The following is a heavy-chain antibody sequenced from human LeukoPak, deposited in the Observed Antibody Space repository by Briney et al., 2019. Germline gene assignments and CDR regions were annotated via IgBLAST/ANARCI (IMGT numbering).Heavy chain of an antibody. V-gene: IGHV1-24*01. D-gene: IGHD5/OR15-5a*01. CDR1: GYTLTELS. J-gene: IGHJ5*02. CDR3: ATALRSWFDP. Sequence: ASVKVSCKVSGYTLTELSMHRVRPAPGKGREWMGGFDPEDGETIYAQKFQGRVTMTEDTSTDTAYMELSSLRSEDTAVYYCATALRSWFDPWGQGTLVTVSS. CDR2: FDPEDGET.